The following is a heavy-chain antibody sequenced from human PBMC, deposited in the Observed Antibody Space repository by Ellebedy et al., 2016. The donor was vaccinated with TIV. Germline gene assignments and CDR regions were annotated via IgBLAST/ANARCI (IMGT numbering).Heavy chain of an antibody. V-gene: IGHV3-23*01. CDR2: ISDSGGNT. CDR1: GFTFSSYA. D-gene: IGHD3/OR15-3a*01. CDR3: AKDVTFGRASPQDWDY. Sequence: GESLKISCVASGFTFSSYAMCWVRQAPGKGLEWVSTISDSGGNTYFPDSVKGRFTVSRDDSKSTVYLQMNSLRTEDTAVYYCAKDVTFGRASPQDWDYWGQGTRVSVSS. J-gene: IGHJ4*02.